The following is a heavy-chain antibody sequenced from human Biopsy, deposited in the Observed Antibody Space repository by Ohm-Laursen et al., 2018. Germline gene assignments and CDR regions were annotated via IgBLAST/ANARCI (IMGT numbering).Heavy chain of an antibody. Sequence: SLRLSCPASGFTFGSYSMNWVRQAPGKGLEWVSFISSGSSPIYYADSVKGRFTISRDDAKNSLYLQMNSLRAEDTAVYYCARGRTGGWGQGTLVTVSS. J-gene: IGHJ4*02. CDR3: ARGRTGG. CDR2: ISSGSSPI. V-gene: IGHV3-48*01. D-gene: IGHD1/OR15-1a*01. CDR1: GFTFGSYS.